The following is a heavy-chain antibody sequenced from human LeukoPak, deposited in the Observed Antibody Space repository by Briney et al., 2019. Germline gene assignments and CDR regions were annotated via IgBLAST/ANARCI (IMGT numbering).Heavy chain of an antibody. CDR1: GXTFSSYW. D-gene: IGHD2-2*02. V-gene: IGHV3-74*01. CDR3: ARGGYCSGSSCYTPRYFDY. CDR2: INNDGSST. J-gene: IGHJ4*02. Sequence: GGSLRLSCAASGXTFSSYWMHWVRQAPGKGLVWVSRINNDGSSTSYADSVKGRFTISRDNAKNTLYLQMNSLRAEDTAVYYCARGGYCSGSSCYTPRYFDYWGQGTLVTVSS.